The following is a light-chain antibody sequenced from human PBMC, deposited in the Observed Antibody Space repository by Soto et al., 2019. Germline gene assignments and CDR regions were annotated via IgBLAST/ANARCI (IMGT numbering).Light chain of an antibody. Sequence: EIVMTQSPATLSVSPGERATLSCRASQIVSRNVAWYQQKAGQAPRLLINDASTRATGIPARFSGSGSGTEFTINIRSLQSEDFAVYYCQQYNNWPPMYSFGQGTKLEIK. CDR1: QIVSRN. J-gene: IGKJ2*01. CDR2: DAS. V-gene: IGKV3-15*01. CDR3: QQYNNWPPMYS.